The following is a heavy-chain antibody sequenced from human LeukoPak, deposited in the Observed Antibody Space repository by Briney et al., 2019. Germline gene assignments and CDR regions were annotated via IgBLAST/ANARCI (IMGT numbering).Heavy chain of an antibody. Sequence: GGSLRLSCAASGFTFSSYGMHWVRQAPGKGLEGVAVISYDGSNKYYADSVKGRFTISRDNSKNTLYLQMNSLRAEDTAVYYCAKDWMGSGYYYFDYWGQGTLVTVSS. J-gene: IGHJ4*02. V-gene: IGHV3-30*18. CDR2: ISYDGSNK. D-gene: IGHD3-22*01. CDR3: AKDWMGSGYYYFDY. CDR1: GFTFSSYG.